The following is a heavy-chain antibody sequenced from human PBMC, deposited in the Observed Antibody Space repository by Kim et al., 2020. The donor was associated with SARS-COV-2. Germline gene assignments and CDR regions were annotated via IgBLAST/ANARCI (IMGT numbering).Heavy chain of an antibody. Sequence: GGSLRLSCAASGFTVSSNYMSWVRQAPGKGLEWVSVIYSGGSTYYADSVKGRFTISSHNSKNTLYLQMNSLRAEDTAVYYCARDTRGYSGYDYVFDYWGQGTLVTVSS. V-gene: IGHV3-53*04. CDR3: ARDTRGYSGYDYVFDY. CDR1: GFTVSSNY. D-gene: IGHD5-12*01. J-gene: IGHJ4*02. CDR2: IYSGGST.